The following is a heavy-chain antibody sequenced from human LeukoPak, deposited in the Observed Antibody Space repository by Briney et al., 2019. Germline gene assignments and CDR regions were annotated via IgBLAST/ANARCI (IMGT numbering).Heavy chain of an antibody. J-gene: IGHJ4*02. CDR2: ISGSGAST. Sequence: GGSLRLSCLTSGFTLSTNAMSWVRQAPGKGLEWISGISGSGASTYYADSVKGRFTISRDDSRNTLYLQMNSLRDDDTAVYYCAKDVGKWESLHFFDYWGQGTLVTVSS. D-gene: IGHD1-26*01. CDR1: GFTLSTNA. CDR3: AKDVGKWESLHFFDY. V-gene: IGHV3-23*01.